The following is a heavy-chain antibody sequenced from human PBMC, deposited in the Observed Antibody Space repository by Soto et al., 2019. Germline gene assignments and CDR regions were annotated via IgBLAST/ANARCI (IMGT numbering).Heavy chain of an antibody. CDR2: IYYSGST. J-gene: IGHJ6*03. V-gene: IGHV4-59*08. CDR3: ARHSSKSRLLWFGDHISPYMDV. D-gene: IGHD3-10*01. Sequence: SETLSLTCTVFGGSISSYYWSWIRQPPGKGLEWIGYIYYSGSTNYNPSLKSRVTISVDTSKNQFSLKLSSVTAADTAVYYCARHSSKSRLLWFGDHISPYMDVWGKGTTVTVSS. CDR1: GGSISSYY.